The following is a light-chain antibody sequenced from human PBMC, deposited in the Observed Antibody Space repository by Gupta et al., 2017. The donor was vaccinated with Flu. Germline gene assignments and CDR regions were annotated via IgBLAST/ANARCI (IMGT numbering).Light chain of an antibody. Sequence: TLSLSPWERATLSCRASESVINSCLSWYQQQPAQAPRLLIFGASSRATGSPDRFSGSGSGANVSLPISNLEPEDFAVYSFQQYGSSPPTFGHGTKVELK. CDR1: ESVINSC. V-gene: IGKV3-20*01. CDR2: GAS. CDR3: QQYGSSPPT. J-gene: IGKJ1*01.